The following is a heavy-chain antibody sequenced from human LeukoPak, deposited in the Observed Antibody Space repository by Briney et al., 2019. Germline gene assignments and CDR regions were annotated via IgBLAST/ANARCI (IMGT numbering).Heavy chain of an antibody. Sequence: GGSLRLSCAASGFTFSSYSMNWVRQAPGKGLEWVSSISSSSSYMYYADSVKGRFTISRDNAKNSLYLQMNSLRAEDTAVYYCARDREYSYGYGYYYYGMDVWGQGTTVTVSS. J-gene: IGHJ6*02. CDR3: ARDREYSYGYGYYYYGMDV. CDR1: GFTFSSYS. CDR2: ISSSSSYM. D-gene: IGHD5-18*01. V-gene: IGHV3-21*01.